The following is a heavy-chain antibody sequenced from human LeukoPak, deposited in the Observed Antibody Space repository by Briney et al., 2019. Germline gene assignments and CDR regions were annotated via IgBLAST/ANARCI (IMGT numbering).Heavy chain of an antibody. CDR2: IRSKANSYAT. J-gene: IGHJ4*02. V-gene: IGHV3-73*01. D-gene: IGHD2-15*01. Sequence: PGGSLRLSCAASGFTFSGSAMHWVRQASGKVLEWVGRIRSKANSYATAYAASVKGRFTISRDDSKNTAYLQMNSLKTEDTAVYYCTRPNSGPVVDIDYWGQGTLVTVSS. CDR1: GFTFSGSA. CDR3: TRPNSGPVVDIDY.